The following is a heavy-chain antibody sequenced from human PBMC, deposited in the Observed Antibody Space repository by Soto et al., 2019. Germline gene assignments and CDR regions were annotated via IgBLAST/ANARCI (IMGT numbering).Heavy chain of an antibody. Sequence: GASVKVSCEASGYTFSYYYVHWVRQAPGQGLEWMGWISPKSGGTNYAQKFQGRVTMTRDTSIFTAYMELSRLRSDDTAVYYCTRNAFYYNSSGYHDGFDIWGQGTLVTVSS. CDR1: GYTFSYYY. D-gene: IGHD3-22*01. J-gene: IGHJ3*02. V-gene: IGHV1-2*02. CDR3: TRNAFYYNSSGYHDGFDI. CDR2: ISPKSGGT.